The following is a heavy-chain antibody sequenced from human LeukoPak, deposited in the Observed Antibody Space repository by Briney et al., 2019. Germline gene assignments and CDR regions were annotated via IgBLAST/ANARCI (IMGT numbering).Heavy chain of an antibody. J-gene: IGHJ2*01. Sequence: ASVKVSCKASVYTFTGYYMHWVRQAPGQGLEWMGWINPNSGGTNYAQKFQGRVTMTRDTSISTAYMELSRLRSDDTAVYYCARVRYSSGWSVWYFDLWGRGTLVTVSS. CDR1: VYTFTGYY. CDR2: INPNSGGT. D-gene: IGHD6-19*01. V-gene: IGHV1-2*02. CDR3: ARVRYSSGWSVWYFDL.